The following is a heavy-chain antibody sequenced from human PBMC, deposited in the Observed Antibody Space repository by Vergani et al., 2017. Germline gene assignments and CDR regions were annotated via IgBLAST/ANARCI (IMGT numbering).Heavy chain of an antibody. J-gene: IGHJ4*02. CDR3: MQPITDH. Sequence: QVQLVESGGGVVQPGGSLRLSCAASGFTFSTYGMHWVRQAPGKGLEWVALILYVGTNDYYTDSVKGRFTIARDNSKNTLDLQMNSLRAEDTAVYYFMQPITDHWVQGTLVTVSS. CDR1: GFTFSTYG. CDR2: ILYVGTND. V-gene: IGHV3-30*02. D-gene: IGHD3-16*01.